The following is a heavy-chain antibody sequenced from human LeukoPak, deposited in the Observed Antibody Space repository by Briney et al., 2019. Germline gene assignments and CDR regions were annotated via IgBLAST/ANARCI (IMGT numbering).Heavy chain of an antibody. D-gene: IGHD3-3*01. V-gene: IGHV4-39*07. J-gene: IGHJ5*02. CDR2: IYYSGST. CDR1: GGSISSSSYY. Sequence: PSETLSLTCTVSGGSISSSSYYWGWIRQPPGTGLEWIGSIYYSGSTYYSPSLKSRVTISVDTSKNQFSLKLSSVTAADTAVYYCARDPATIFGVASNWFDPWGQGTLVTVSS. CDR3: ARDPATIFGVASNWFDP.